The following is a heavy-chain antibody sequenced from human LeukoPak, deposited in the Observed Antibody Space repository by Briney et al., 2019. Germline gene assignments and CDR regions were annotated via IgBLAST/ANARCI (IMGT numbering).Heavy chain of an antibody. CDR1: GGSISSSSYY. V-gene: IGHV4-61*01. D-gene: IGHD4-17*01. CDR3: ARAGGDHPFDP. J-gene: IGHJ5*01. CDR2: IYDRGST. Sequence: SETLSLTCPVSGGSISSSSYYWSWIRLPPGKGLEWIGYIYDRGSTKYNPSLKSRVTISADTSKNQFSLILSSVTAADTAVYYCARAGGDHPFDPWGQGTLVTVSS.